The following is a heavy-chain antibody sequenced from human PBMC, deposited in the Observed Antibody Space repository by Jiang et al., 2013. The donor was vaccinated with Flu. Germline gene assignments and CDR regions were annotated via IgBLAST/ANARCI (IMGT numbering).Heavy chain of an antibody. CDR3: AAAPHYQLEGHQFYHYYYMDV. Sequence: GAEVKKPGTSVKVSCKASGFTFANSAVQWVRQARGQRLEWIGWIVVGSGNTNYAQKFQERVIITRDMSTDTAYMELSSLRSEDTAVYYCAAAPHYQLEGHQFYHYYYMDVWGKGTTVTVSS. CDR1: GFTFANSA. CDR2: IVVGSGNT. J-gene: IGHJ6*03. V-gene: IGHV1-58*01. D-gene: IGHD2-2*01.